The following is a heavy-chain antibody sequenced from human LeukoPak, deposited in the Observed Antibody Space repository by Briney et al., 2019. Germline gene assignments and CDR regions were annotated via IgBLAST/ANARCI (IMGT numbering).Heavy chain of an antibody. CDR1: GYSFTSYW. V-gene: IGHV5-51*01. Sequence: GESLKISCKGSGYSFTSYWIGWVRQMPGKGLEWMGIIYPGDSDTRYSPSFQGQVTISADKSISTAYLQWSSLKASDTAMYYCARYGSGSGYYYYGMDVWGQGTTVTVSS. D-gene: IGHD3-10*01. CDR2: IYPGDSDT. J-gene: IGHJ6*02. CDR3: ARYGSGSGYYYYGMDV.